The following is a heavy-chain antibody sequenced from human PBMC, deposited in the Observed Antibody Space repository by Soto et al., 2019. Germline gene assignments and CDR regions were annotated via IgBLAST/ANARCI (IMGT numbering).Heavy chain of an antibody. CDR2: IYYSGST. D-gene: IGHD3-22*01. CDR3: ARARVSGYNYYYYGMDV. Sequence: SETLSLTCTVSGGSISSSGYYWGWIRQPPGKGLEWIGSIYYSGSTYYNPSLKSRVTISVDTSKNQFSLKLSSVTAADTAVYYCARARVSGYNYYYYGMDVWGQGTTVTVS. J-gene: IGHJ6*02. V-gene: IGHV4-39*07. CDR1: GGSISSSGYY.